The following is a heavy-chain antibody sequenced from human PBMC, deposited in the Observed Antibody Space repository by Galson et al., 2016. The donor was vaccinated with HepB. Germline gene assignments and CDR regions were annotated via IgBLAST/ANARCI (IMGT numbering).Heavy chain of an antibody. J-gene: IGHJ4*02. CDR1: GFTFKTYA. V-gene: IGHV3-23*01. D-gene: IGHD3-3*01. Sequence: SLRLSCAASGFTFKTYALTWVRQAPGKGLEWVSSISGSGGSAYYADSVKGRFTISRDNSKNTLYLQMDSLRAEDKAGYYCAKGADNDFWSGYGYWGQGTRVTVSS. CDR3: AKGADNDFWSGYGY. CDR2: ISGSGGSA.